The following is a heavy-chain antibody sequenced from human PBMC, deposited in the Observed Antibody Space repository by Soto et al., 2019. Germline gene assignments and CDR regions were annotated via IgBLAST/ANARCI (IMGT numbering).Heavy chain of an antibody. Sequence: PSETLSLTCAVYGGSFSGYYWSWIRQPPGKGLEWIGEINHSGSTNYNPSLKSRVTISVDTSKNQFSLKLSSVTAADTAVYYCARGRGYYDYCGQGTLVTVSS. CDR3: ARGRGYYDY. D-gene: IGHD4-17*01. V-gene: IGHV4-34*01. CDR2: INHSGST. J-gene: IGHJ4*02. CDR1: GGSFSGYY.